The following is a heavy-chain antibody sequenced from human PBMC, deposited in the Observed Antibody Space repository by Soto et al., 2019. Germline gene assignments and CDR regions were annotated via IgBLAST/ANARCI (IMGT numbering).Heavy chain of an antibody. J-gene: IGHJ5*02. CDR2: IKQDGSEK. D-gene: IGHD6-19*01. Sequence: GGSMEIASAASGLTLNSHWMSWVRQAPGKGLEWVANIKQDGSEKYYADSVKGRFTISRDNSRNTLYLQMNSLRAEDTAVYYCAKGHQWLVNCFDLWGQGTLVTVSS. V-gene: IGHV3-7*05. CDR3: AKGHQWLVNCFDL. CDR1: GLTLNSHW.